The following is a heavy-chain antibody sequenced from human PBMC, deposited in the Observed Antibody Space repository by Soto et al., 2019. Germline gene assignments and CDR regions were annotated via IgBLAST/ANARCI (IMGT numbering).Heavy chain of an antibody. Sequence: SETLSLTCAVYGGSFSGYYWSWIRQPPGKGLEWIGEINHSGSTNYNPSLKSRVTISVDTSKNQFSLKLSSVTAADTAVYYCARGRGYYDSSGYYWGYYYYYGMDVWGQGPTVPDSS. J-gene: IGHJ6*02. CDR3: ARGRGYYDSSGYYWGYYYYYGMDV. V-gene: IGHV4-34*01. D-gene: IGHD3-22*01. CDR2: INHSGST. CDR1: GGSFSGYY.